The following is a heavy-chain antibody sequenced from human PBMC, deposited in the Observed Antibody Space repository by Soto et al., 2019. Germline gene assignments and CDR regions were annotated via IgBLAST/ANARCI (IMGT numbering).Heavy chain of an antibody. CDR3: ARKSSGSYPPFFDY. V-gene: IGHV5-51*01. CDR1: GYSVTSYW. CDR2: IYPGDSDT. Sequence: RGESLKISCNGSGYSVTSYWIGWVRQMPGKGLEWMGIIYPGDSDTRYSPSFQGQVTISADKSISTAYLQWSSLKASDTAMYYCARKSSGSYPPFFDYWGQGTLVTVSS. D-gene: IGHD3-10*01. J-gene: IGHJ4*02.